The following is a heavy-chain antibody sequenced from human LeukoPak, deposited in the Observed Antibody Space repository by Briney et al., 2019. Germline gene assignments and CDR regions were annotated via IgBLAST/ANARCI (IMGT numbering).Heavy chain of an antibody. CDR3: ERSPPLVSTSDAFDI. CDR2: IYTSGST. V-gene: IGHV4-4*07. J-gene: IGHJ3*02. D-gene: IGHD5/OR15-5a*01. Sequence: SATLSLTCTVSGGSISSYYWSWIRQPAGKGLEWIGRIYTSGSTNYNPSLKSRVTISVDKSKNQFSLKLSSVTAADTAVYYCERSPPLVSTSDAFDIWGQGTMVTVSS. CDR1: GGSISSYY.